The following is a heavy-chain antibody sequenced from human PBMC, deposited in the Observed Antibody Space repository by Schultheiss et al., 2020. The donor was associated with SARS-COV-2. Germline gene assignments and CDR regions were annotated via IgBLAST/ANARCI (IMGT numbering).Heavy chain of an antibody. J-gene: IGHJ4*02. CDR3: AGVEMATVTVDY. CDR1: GGSISSYY. D-gene: IGHD5-24*01. Sequence: SQTLSLTCTVSGGSISSYYWSWIRQPPGKGLEWIGYIYYSGSTYYNPSLKSRVTISVDTSKNQFSLKLSSVTAADTAVYYCAGVEMATVTVDYWGQGTLVTVSS. V-gene: IGHV4-59*01. CDR2: IYYSGST.